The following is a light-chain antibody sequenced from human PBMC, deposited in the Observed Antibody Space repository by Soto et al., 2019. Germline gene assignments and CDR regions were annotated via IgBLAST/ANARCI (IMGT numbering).Light chain of an antibody. CDR1: NL. CDR2: EGN. Sequence: QSALTQPASVSGSPGQSITISCTYNLVSWYQQHPGKAPKLMIYEGNKRPSGVSNRFSGSKAGNTASLTISGLQAEDEADYFCCSYAGQRVVFGGGTKLTVL. V-gene: IGLV2-23*01. CDR3: CSYAGQRVV. J-gene: IGLJ2*01.